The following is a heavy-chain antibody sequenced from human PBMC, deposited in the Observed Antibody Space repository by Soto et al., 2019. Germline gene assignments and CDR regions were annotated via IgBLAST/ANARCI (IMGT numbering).Heavy chain of an antibody. J-gene: IGHJ4*02. D-gene: IGHD2-21*02. CDR1: GGSISSYY. CDR2: IYYSGST. CDR3: ARMTFDDYFDY. Sequence: QVQLQESGPGLVKPSETLSLTCTVSGGSISSYYWSWIRQPPGKGLEWIGYIYYSGSTNYNPSLNSRVTISVDTSKNQFSLKLSSVTAADTAVYYCARMTFDDYFDYWGQGTLVTVSS. V-gene: IGHV4-59*01.